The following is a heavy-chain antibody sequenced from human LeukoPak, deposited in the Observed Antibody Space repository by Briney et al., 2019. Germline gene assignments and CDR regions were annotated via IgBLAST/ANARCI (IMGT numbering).Heavy chain of an antibody. CDR1: GGTFSSYA. Sequence: SVKVSCKASGGTFSSYAISWVRQAPRQGLEWMGGIIPIFGTANYAQKFQGRVTITADESTSTAYMELSSLRSEDTVVYYCARDRDVVVPAAIRDYDAFDIWGQGTMVTVSS. J-gene: IGHJ3*02. D-gene: IGHD2-2*01. CDR3: ARDRDVVVPAAIRDYDAFDI. CDR2: IIPIFGTA. V-gene: IGHV1-69*13.